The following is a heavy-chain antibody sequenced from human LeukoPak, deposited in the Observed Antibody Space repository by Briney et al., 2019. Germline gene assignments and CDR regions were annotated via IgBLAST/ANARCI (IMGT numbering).Heavy chain of an antibody. J-gene: IGHJ6*02. CDR1: GFTFSSSA. V-gene: IGHV3-23*01. CDR2: ISNNGGYT. CDR3: ASGGADCSGGSCYSVYYYGMDV. D-gene: IGHD2-15*01. Sequence: GGSLRLSCAASGFTFSSSAMSWVRQAPGKGLEWVSAISNNGGYTYYADSVQGRFTISRDNSKSTLCLQMNSLRAEDTAVYYCASGGADCSGGSCYSVYYYGMDVWGQGTTITVSS.